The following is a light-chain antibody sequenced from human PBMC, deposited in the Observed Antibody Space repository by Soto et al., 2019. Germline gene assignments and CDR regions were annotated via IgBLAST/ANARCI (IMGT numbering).Light chain of an antibody. CDR3: QQYDNLPLT. CDR2: GAS. CDR1: QSISDT. Sequence: IVLTQSPATLSVSPWDRATLAFRASQSISDTLAWYQQKPGQAPRLLIFGASSRPSGVPARFSGSGSGTEFTLTINSLQSEDFAVYFCQQYDNLPLTFGPGTKVDIK. J-gene: IGKJ3*01. V-gene: IGKV3-15*01.